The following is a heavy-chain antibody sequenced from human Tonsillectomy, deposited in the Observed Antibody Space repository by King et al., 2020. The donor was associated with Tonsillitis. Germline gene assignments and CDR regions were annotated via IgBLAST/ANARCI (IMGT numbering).Heavy chain of an antibody. CDR3: TRDGTYYDILTGYYFDAFDI. D-gene: IGHD3-9*01. Sequence: VQLVETGGGLVKPGGSLRLSCAASRFTFSNAWMSWVRQAPGKGLEWVGRIKSKTDGGTTDYAAPVKGRFTISRDDSKNTLYLQMNSLKTEDTAVYYCTRDGTYYDILTGYYFDAFDIWGQGKLFTVSS. J-gene: IGHJ3*02. CDR1: RFTFSNAW. V-gene: IGHV3-15*01. CDR2: IKSKTDGGTT.